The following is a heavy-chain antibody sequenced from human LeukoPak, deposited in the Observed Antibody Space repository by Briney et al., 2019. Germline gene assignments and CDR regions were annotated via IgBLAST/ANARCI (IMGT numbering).Heavy chain of an antibody. J-gene: IGHJ4*02. CDR2: ISSSSIVI. D-gene: IGHD6-13*01. CDR3: ARDSRQQLPH. V-gene: IGHV3-48*01. Sequence: GGSLRLSCAASGFTFSSYAMNWVRQAPGKGLEWLSYISSSSIVIYYADSVKGRFTISRDNAKNSLYLQMSSLRAEDTAVYYCARDSRQQLPHWGQGTLVTVSS. CDR1: GFTFSSYA.